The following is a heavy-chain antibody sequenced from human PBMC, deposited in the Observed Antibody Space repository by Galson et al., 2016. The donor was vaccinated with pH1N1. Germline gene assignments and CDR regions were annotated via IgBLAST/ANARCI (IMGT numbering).Heavy chain of an antibody. CDR3: ARARFDP. CDR2: IRQDGSEK. J-gene: IGHJ5*02. CDR1: GFTFSNFW. Sequence: SLRLSCAASGFTFSNFWMHWVRQAPGKGLEWVANIRQDGSEKYYVDSVKGRFTISRDKAKNSLYLQMNSLTAEDTAVYYCARARFDPWGQGTLVTVSS. V-gene: IGHV3-7*01.